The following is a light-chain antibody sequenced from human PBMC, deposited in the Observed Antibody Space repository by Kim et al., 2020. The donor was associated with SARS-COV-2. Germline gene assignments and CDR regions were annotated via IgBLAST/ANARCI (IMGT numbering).Light chain of an antibody. CDR3: QLYNHWPLT. CDR1: QSVSSN. CDR2: GAS. J-gene: IGKJ1*01. Sequence: VSPGERATLSCRASQSVSSNLAWYQQKPGQAPRLLIYGASTRATGIPARFSGSGSGTEFTLTISSLQSEDFGIYYCQLYNHWPLTFGQGTKVDIK. V-gene: IGKV3-15*01.